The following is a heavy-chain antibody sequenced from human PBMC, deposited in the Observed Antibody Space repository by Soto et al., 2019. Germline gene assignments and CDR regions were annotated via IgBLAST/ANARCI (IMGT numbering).Heavy chain of an antibody. J-gene: IGHJ4*02. D-gene: IGHD3-22*01. Sequence: GGSLRLSCAGSGCTLSDHYIDWVRQAPGKGLEWVGRSREKPQGYSTAYAASVKGRFTTSRDESKNSAYLQMNSLKTEDTAVYYCVRATYFSDSSGYTRCLDYWGQGTLVTVSS. CDR2: SREKPQGYST. CDR3: VRATYFSDSSGYTRCLDY. V-gene: IGHV3-72*01. CDR1: GCTLSDHY.